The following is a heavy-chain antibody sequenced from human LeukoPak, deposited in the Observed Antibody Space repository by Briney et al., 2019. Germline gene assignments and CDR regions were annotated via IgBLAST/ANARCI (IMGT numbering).Heavy chain of an antibody. Sequence: GGSLRLSCAASGFTFSSYWMHWVRQAPGKGLVWVSRIKSDGSSTSYADSVKGRLTISRDNAKSTLYLQMNSLRAEDTAVYYCARARGGDSLFDYWGQGTLVTVSS. CDR2: IKSDGSST. D-gene: IGHD2-21*02. V-gene: IGHV3-74*01. CDR3: ARARGGDSLFDY. J-gene: IGHJ4*02. CDR1: GFTFSSYW.